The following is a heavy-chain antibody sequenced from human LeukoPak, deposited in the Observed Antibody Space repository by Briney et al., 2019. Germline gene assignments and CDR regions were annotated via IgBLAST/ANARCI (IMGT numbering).Heavy chain of an antibody. CDR3: ARDTRDY. CDR2: ISYHGSDK. Sequence: RPGGSLRLSCAASGFTFSNYAMHWVRHVPGKGLEWVAVISYHGSDKYYADSVKGRFTISRDNSENTLYLQMNSLRAEDTAVYYCARDTRDYWGQGTLVTVSS. J-gene: IGHJ4*02. V-gene: IGHV3-30-3*01. CDR1: GFTFSNYA.